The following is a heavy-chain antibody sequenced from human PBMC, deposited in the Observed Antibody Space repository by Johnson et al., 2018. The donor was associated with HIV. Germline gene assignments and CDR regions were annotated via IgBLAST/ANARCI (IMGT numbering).Heavy chain of an antibody. J-gene: IGHJ3*02. CDR2: ISYDGSTK. CDR1: GFSFSTYA. D-gene: IGHD6-13*01. V-gene: IGHV3-30-3*01. Sequence: QVQLVESGGGVVQPGRSLRLSCAASGFSFSTYAMHWVRQAPGKGLEWVAVISYDGSTKYYADSVKGRFTISRDNSKNTLYLQMNSLRAEDTAVYDCARGSRYSIASPFDIWGQGTMVTVSS. CDR3: ARGSRYSIASPFDI.